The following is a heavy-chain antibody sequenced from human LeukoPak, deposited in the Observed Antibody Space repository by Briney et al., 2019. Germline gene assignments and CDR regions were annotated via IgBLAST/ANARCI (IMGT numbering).Heavy chain of an antibody. CDR1: GYTFTGYY. CDR2: INPNSGGT. D-gene: IGHD2-2*01. CDR3: ARGARLLSDIVVVPAGYGMDV. J-gene: IGHJ6*02. Sequence: GASVKVSCKASGYTFTGYYVHWVRQAPGQGLEWMGWINPNSGGTNYAQKFQGWVTMTRDTSISTAYMELSRLRSDDTAVYYCARGARLLSDIVVVPAGYGMDVWGQGTTVTVSS. V-gene: IGHV1-2*04.